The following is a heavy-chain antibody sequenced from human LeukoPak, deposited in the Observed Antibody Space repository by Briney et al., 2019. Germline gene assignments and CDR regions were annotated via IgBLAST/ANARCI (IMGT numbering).Heavy chain of an antibody. V-gene: IGHV4-34*01. CDR2: INHSGST. Sequence: SETLSLTCAVYGGSFSGDYLSWIRQPPGNWLEWIWEINHSGSTNYNPSRKSPVTISVHTCKNQFSLKLSSVTAGDTAVYYCASVDTAPGYYYYYYMDVWGKGTTVTVSS. D-gene: IGHD5-18*01. CDR3: ASVDTAPGYYYYYYMDV. CDR1: GGSFSGDY. J-gene: IGHJ6*03.